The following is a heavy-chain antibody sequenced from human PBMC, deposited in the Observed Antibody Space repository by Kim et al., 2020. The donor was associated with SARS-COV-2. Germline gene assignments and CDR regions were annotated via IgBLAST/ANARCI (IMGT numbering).Heavy chain of an antibody. CDR1: GFTFSSYA. CDR3: AKHAPPLLNDFWRTARVPTENNWFDP. V-gene: IGHV3-23*01. D-gene: IGHD3-3*01. Sequence: GGSLRLSCAASGFTFSSYAMSWVRQAPGKGLEWVSAISGSGGSTYYADSVKGRFTISRDNSKNTLYLQMNSLRAEDTAVYYCAKHAPPLLNDFWRTARVPTENNWFDPWGQGTLVTVSS. CDR2: ISGSGGST. J-gene: IGHJ5*02.